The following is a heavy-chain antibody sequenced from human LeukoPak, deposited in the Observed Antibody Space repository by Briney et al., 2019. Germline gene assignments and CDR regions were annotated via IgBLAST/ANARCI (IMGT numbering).Heavy chain of an antibody. CDR2: IYHSGST. CDR1: GYSISSGYY. D-gene: IGHD1-1*01. J-gene: IGHJ4*02. Sequence: SETLSLTCAVSGYSISSGYYWGWIRQPPGKGLEWIGSIYHSGSTYYNPSLKSRVTISVDTSKNQFSLKLSSVTAADTAVYYCAGDSGHWGQGTLVTVSS. V-gene: IGHV4-38-2*02. CDR3: AGDSGH.